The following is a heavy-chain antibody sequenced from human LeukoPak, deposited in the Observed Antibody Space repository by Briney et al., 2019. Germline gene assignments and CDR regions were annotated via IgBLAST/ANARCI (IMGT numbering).Heavy chain of an antibody. Sequence: AASVKVSCKASGGTFSSYAISWVRQAPGQGLEWMGGIIPIFGTANYAQEFQGRVTITTAESTSTAYVELSSLRSEDTAVYYCAGGSTSRLRAWYNWFDPWGQGTLVTVSS. CDR3: AGGSTSRLRAWYNWFDP. CDR1: GGTFSSYA. CDR2: IIPIFGTA. D-gene: IGHD2-2*01. J-gene: IGHJ5*02. V-gene: IGHV1-69*05.